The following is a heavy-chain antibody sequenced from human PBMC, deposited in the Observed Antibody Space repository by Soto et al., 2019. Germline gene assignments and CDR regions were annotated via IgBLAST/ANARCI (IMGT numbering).Heavy chain of an antibody. Sequence: PSETLSLTCTVSGGSISSYYWSWIRQPPGKGLEWIGYIYYSGSTNYNPSLKSRVTISVDTSKNQFSLKLSSVTAADTAVYYCARDGSGWYDAFDIWGQGTMVTV. CDR1: GGSISSYY. D-gene: IGHD6-19*01. CDR2: IYYSGST. V-gene: IGHV4-59*01. CDR3: ARDGSGWYDAFDI. J-gene: IGHJ3*02.